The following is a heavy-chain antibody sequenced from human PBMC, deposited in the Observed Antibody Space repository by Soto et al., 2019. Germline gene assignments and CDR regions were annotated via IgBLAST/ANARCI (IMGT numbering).Heavy chain of an antibody. J-gene: IGHJ3*02. D-gene: IGHD4-17*01. CDR2: INPSGGST. CDR1: GYTFTSHY. V-gene: IGHV1-46*01. CDR3: AKHNGDYDAFDI. Sequence: QVQLVQSGAEGKKPGASVKVSCKASGYTFTSHYIHWVRQAPGQGLEWMGIINPSGGSTSYAQKFQARXXMXRXXSTSTVFMELSSLRSEDTAVYYCAKHNGDYDAFDIWGQGTMVTVSS.